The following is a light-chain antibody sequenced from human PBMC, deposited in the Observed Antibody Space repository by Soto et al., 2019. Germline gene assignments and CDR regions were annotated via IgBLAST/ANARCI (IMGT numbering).Light chain of an antibody. V-gene: IGKV1-27*01. CDR2: VAS. J-gene: IGKJ3*01. Sequence: DIQMTQSPSSLSASVGDRVTITCRASQVISHYLAWYQQKPGKVPKLLIYVASTLESGAPSRFSGSGSGTDFTLTISSLQPEDVATYYCQHYASAPSFGPGTKVDIK. CDR3: QHYASAPS. CDR1: QVISHY.